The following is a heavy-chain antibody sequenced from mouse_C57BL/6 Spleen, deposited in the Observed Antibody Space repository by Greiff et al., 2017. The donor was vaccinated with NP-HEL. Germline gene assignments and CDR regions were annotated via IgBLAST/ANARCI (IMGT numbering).Heavy chain of an antibody. CDR1: GYTFTSYW. Sequence: QVQLQQPGAELVKPGASVKLSCKASGYTFTSYWMHWVKQRPGQGLEWIGMIHPNSGSTNYNEKFKSKATLTVDKSSITAYMQLSSLTSEDSAVYYCARDDEGIMDYWGQGTSVTVSS. CDR3: ARDDEGIMDY. J-gene: IGHJ4*01. CDR2: IHPNSGST. V-gene: IGHV1-64*01.